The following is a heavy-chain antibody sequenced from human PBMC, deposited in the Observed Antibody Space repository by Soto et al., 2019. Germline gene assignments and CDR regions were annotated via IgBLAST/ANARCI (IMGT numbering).Heavy chain of an antibody. V-gene: IGHV1-8*01. CDR1: GYTFTSYD. Sequence: ASVKVSCKASGYTFTSYDINWVRQATGQGLEWMGWMNPNSGNTGYAQKFQGRVTMTRNTSISTAYMELSSLRSEDTAVYYCARGIVVPSFYYYGMDVWGQGTTVTVSS. D-gene: IGHD2-2*01. CDR3: ARGIVVPSFYYYGMDV. CDR2: MNPNSGNT. J-gene: IGHJ6*02.